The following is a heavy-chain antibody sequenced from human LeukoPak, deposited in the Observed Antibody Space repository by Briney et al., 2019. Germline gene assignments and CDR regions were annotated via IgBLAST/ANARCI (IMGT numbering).Heavy chain of an antibody. Sequence: PGGSPRLSCAASGFTLSYSSMKWGRQGPGEGLEWGSSISSSSSYIYYADSVKGRFTISRDNAKNSLYLQMNSLRAEDTAVYYCARVGYSYGYVCDHWGQGTLVTVSS. D-gene: IGHD5-18*01. CDR2: ISSSSSYI. V-gene: IGHV3-21*01. CDR3: ARVGYSYGYVCDH. J-gene: IGHJ4*02. CDR1: GFTLSYSS.